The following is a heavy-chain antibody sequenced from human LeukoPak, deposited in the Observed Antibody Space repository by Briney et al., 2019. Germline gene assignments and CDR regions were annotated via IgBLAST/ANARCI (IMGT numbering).Heavy chain of an antibody. J-gene: IGHJ5*02. CDR1: GDSFRSYY. CDR3: ARRFSSTSGRWFDP. V-gene: IGHV4-59*01. D-gene: IGHD6-19*01. Sequence: SETLSLTCSVSGDSFRSYYWSWIRQPPGKGLEWLGFIYSSGSTDYNPSLKSRFTLSVDTSESQFSLTLNSVTAADTAVYYCARRFSSTSGRWFDPWGQGTLVTVSS. CDR2: IYSSGST.